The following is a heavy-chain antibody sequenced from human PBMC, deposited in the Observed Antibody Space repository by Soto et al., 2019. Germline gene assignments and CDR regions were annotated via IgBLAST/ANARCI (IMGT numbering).Heavy chain of an antibody. V-gene: IGHV5-10-1*01. CDR3: ARLEKWYYNYYGLDV. J-gene: IGHJ6*02. CDR2: IDPADSST. D-gene: IGHD1-26*01. Sequence: PGESLKISCQGSGYSFTTYWISWVRQMPGKGLEWMGKIDPADSSTNYSPSFQGHITISVDRSINTAYLQFSSLKAADTAVYYCARLEKWYYNYYGLDVWGQGTMVTVSS. CDR1: GYSFTTYW.